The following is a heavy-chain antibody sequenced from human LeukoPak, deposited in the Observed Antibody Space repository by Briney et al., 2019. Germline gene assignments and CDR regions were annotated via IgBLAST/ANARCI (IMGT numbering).Heavy chain of an antibody. Sequence: PSQTLSLTCSVSGGSIISDTYYWSWIRQPAGKGLGWIGRTFSSGSTNYNPSLKSRVTMSVDTSKNQFSLKLSSVTAADTAVYYCARRAYGGKAAFGMWGQGIMVTVSS. CDR1: GGSIISDTYY. J-gene: IGHJ3*02. CDR3: ARRAYGGKAAFGM. CDR2: TFSSGST. V-gene: IGHV4-61*02. D-gene: IGHD4-23*01.